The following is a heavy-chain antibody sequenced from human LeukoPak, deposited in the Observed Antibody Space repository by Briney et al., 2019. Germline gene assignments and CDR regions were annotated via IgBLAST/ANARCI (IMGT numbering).Heavy chain of an antibody. CDR1: GFTFSSYA. V-gene: IGHV3-23*01. J-gene: IGHJ4*02. D-gene: IGHD2-15*01. CDR2: ISGSGGST. Sequence: AGGSLRLSCAASGFTFSSYAMSWFRQAPGKGLEWVSAISGSGGSTYYADSVKGRFTISRDNSKNTLYLQMNSLRAEDTAVYYCAKDVCSGGSCYSSPYYFDYWGQGTLVTVSS. CDR3: AKDVCSGGSCYSSPYYFDY.